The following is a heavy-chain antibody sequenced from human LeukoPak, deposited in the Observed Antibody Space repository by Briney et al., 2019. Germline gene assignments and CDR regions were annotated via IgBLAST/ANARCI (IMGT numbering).Heavy chain of an antibody. Sequence: PGGSLRLSCAASGFTFSSYAMHWVRQAPGKGLEWVAVISYDGSNKYYADSVKGRFTISRDNSKNTLYLQMNSLRAEDTAVYYCARDPPRRYDFWSGPPDYYYMDVWGKGTTVTVSS. D-gene: IGHD3-3*01. J-gene: IGHJ6*03. CDR3: ARDPPRRYDFWSGPPDYYYMDV. V-gene: IGHV3-30*04. CDR2: ISYDGSNK. CDR1: GFTFSSYA.